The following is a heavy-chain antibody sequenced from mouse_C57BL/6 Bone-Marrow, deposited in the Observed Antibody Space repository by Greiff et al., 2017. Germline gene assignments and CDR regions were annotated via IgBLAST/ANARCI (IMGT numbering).Heavy chain of an antibody. V-gene: IGHV1-64*01. CDR1: GYTFTSYW. Sequence: VKLMESGAELVKPGASVKLSCKASGYTFTSYWMHWVKQRPGQGLEWIGMIHPNSGSTKYNEKFKSKATLTVDKSSSTAYMQLSSLTSEDSAVYYCAVNYYFDYWGQGTTRTVSS. J-gene: IGHJ2*01. CDR3: AVNYYFDY. CDR2: IHPNSGST. D-gene: IGHD1-3*01.